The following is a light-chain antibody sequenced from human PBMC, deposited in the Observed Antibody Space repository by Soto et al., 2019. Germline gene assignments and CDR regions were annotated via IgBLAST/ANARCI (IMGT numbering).Light chain of an antibody. CDR2: AAS. Sequence: DIQMTQSTSSLSASVGDRVTITCRASQGISNYLAWYQQKPGKVPKLLIYAASTLQSGIPSRFSGSGSGTDFTLTISRLQPEDVETYYCQKYNSALTFGGGTKVEIK. CDR1: QGISNY. V-gene: IGKV1-27*01. J-gene: IGKJ4*01. CDR3: QKYNSALT.